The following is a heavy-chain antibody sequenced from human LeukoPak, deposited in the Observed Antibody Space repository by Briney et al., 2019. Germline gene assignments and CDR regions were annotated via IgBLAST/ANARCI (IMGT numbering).Heavy chain of an antibody. CDR1: GFTFSKTN. CDR2: ITSSSSSI. J-gene: IGHJ4*02. D-gene: IGHD6-19*01. CDR3: AKDNGWALFAD. V-gene: IGHV3-21*04. Sequence: GGSLRLSCEGSGFTFSKTNMNWVRQAPGKGLEWVSSITSSSSSIYYADSVKGRFTISRDNAKNSLYLQLNGLRAEDTAVYYCAKDNGWALFADWGQGTLVTVSS.